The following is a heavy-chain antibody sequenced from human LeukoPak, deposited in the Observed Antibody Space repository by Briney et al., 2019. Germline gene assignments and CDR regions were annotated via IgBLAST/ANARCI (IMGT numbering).Heavy chain of an antibody. CDR3: AGWLRPGYSSGWYDRYYYYYMDV. V-gene: IGHV1-69*13. CDR1: GGTFSSYA. J-gene: IGHJ6*03. D-gene: IGHD6-19*01. CDR2: IIPIFGTA. Sequence: SVKVSCKASGGTFSSYAISWVRQAPGQGLEWMGGIIPIFGTANYAQKFQGRVTITADESTSTAYMELSSLRSEDTAVYYCAGWLRPGYSSGWYDRYYYYYMDVWGKGTTVTVSS.